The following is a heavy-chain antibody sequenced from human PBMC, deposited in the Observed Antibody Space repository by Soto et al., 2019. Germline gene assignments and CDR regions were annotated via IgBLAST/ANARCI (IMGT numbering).Heavy chain of an antibody. CDR3: ARGLNYYDSSGYLCR. CDR1: GGTFSSYA. V-gene: IGHV1-69*13. J-gene: IGHJ4*02. D-gene: IGHD3-22*01. Sequence: SVRVSCKASGGTFSSYAISWVRQAPGQGLEWMGGIIPIFGTANYAQKFQGRVTITADESTSTAYMELSSLRSEDTAVYYCARGLNYYDSSGYLCRWGQGTLVTVSS. CDR2: IIPIFGTA.